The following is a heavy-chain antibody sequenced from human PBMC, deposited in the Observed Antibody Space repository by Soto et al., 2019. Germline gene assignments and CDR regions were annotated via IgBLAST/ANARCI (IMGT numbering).Heavy chain of an antibody. V-gene: IGHV4-39*01. CDR2: ISYTGKT. J-gene: IGHJ4*02. CDR3: AKNLPRTGRFDY. Sequence: SETLPLTCTLSGASITSTTYFLDWIRQPPGRGLELVCRISYTGKTHYNPSLKNRVTISVDRSKNQCSRQRTSVTAADTAVYYCAKNLPRTGRFDYWGQGTLVT. CDR1: GASITSTTYF.